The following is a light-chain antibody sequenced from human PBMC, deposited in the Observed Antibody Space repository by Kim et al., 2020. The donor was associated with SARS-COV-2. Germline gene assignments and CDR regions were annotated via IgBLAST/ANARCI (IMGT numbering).Light chain of an antibody. J-gene: IGLJ3*02. V-gene: IGLV2-23*02. CDR1: SSDVGSYNL. CDR2: GVS. Sequence: QSALTQPASVSGSPGQSITISCTGTSSDVGSYNLVSWYQQHPGEVPKLIIRGVSERPSGVSDRFSGSKSGNTASLTISGLQSEDETTYYCCSYTGSRNTWVFGRGTQLTVL. CDR3: CSYTGSRNTWV.